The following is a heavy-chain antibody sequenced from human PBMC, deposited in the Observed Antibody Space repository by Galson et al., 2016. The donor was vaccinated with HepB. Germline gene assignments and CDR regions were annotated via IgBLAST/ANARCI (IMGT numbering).Heavy chain of an antibody. D-gene: IGHD2-2*02. J-gene: IGHJ6*02. Sequence: SETLSLTCTVSSGSFSSGAYYWSWVRQSPGKGLEWIGYIENAGSTNYNPSLKSRVTISIDRSKNQFFLELTSVTAADTAVYSCARDEGFYNGMDVWGQGTTVTVSS. CDR3: ARDEGFYNGMDV. V-gene: IGHV4-61*08. CDR1: SGSFSSGAYY. CDR2: IENAGST.